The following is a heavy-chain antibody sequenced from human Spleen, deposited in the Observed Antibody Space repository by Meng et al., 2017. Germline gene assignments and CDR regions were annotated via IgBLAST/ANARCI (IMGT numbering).Heavy chain of an antibody. J-gene: IGHJ4*02. CDR3: ARRYYDTNGYYPAFDY. D-gene: IGHD3-22*01. CDR2: INGGNDHT. Sequence: QGELGRSGAEGKKPGASVKVSCKASGYSFINYAMHWVRQAPGQRLEWMGWINGGNDHTKYSQKFQDRVTITMDTSASTVYMELSSLRSDDTALYYCARRYYDTNGYYPAFDYWGQGTLVTVSS. CDR1: GYSFINYA. V-gene: IGHV1-3*01.